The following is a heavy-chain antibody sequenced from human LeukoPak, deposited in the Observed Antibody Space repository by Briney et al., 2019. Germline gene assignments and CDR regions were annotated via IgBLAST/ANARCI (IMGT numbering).Heavy chain of an antibody. J-gene: IGHJ5*02. D-gene: IGHD3-10*01. V-gene: IGHV4-59*01. CDR3: ARGGYYGSGNDFRFDP. Sequence: RTSETLSLTCTVSGGSISNYYWSWIRQSPGRGLECIGYIHYTGSTNYNPSLKSRVTISVETSKNQFSLKLKSVTAADTAVYYCARGGYYGSGNDFRFDPWGQGTLVTVSS. CDR1: GGSISNYY. CDR2: IHYTGST.